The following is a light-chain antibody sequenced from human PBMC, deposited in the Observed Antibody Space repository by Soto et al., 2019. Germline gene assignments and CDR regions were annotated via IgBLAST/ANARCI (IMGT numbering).Light chain of an antibody. CDR3: HQYGSSPWT. CDR2: NTS. V-gene: IGKV3-20*01. CDR1: QSVPRNY. Sequence: EFVLTQSPGTLSLSPGERATLSCRASQSVPRNYLAWYQQKPGQAPRLLIFNTSSRATGTPARFSGSGSGTDFTLTISRLEPEDFAVYYCHQYGSSPWTLGQGTKVEIK. J-gene: IGKJ1*01.